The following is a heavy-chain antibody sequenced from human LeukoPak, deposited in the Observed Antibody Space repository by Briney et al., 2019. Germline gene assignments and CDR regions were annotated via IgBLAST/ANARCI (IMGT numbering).Heavy chain of an antibody. V-gene: IGHV4-59*01. J-gene: IGHJ3*02. Sequence: ASETLSLTCTVSGGSISSYYWSWIRQPPGKGVVWGGYIDYSRCANYNPSLKSRVSISVDTSKNQFSLKLNSVTAADTAVYYCSRDRLHTYSSGWPDAIDIWGQGTMVTVFS. CDR2: IDYSRCA. CDR1: GGSISSYY. CDR3: SRDRLHTYSSGWPDAIDI. D-gene: IGHD6-19*01.